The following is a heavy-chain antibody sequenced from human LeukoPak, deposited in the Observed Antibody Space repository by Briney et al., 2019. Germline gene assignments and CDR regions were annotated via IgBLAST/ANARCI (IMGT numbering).Heavy chain of an antibody. D-gene: IGHD3-10*01. V-gene: IGHV1-69*13. CDR2: IIPIFGTA. Sequence: ASVKVSCKASGYTFTGHYMHWVRQAPGQGLEWMGGIIPIFGTANYAQKFQGRVTITADESTSTAYMELSSLRSEDTAVYYCARLMVRGVMPPEYWGQGTLVTVSS. CDR1: GYTFTGHY. J-gene: IGHJ4*02. CDR3: ARLMVRGVMPPEY.